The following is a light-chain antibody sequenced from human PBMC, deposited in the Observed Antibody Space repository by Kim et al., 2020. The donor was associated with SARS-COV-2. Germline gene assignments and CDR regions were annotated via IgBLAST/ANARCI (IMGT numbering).Light chain of an antibody. CDR1: QSVSSW. CDR2: KAT. V-gene: IGKV1-5*03. Sequence: SATVGDRVTITCRASQSVSSWLAWYQQKPGKAPRLLISKATILQDGVPSRFSGRGSATEFTLTISSLQPDDFATYYCQQYESFMYTFGPGTRVEVK. CDR3: QQYESFMYT. J-gene: IGKJ2*01.